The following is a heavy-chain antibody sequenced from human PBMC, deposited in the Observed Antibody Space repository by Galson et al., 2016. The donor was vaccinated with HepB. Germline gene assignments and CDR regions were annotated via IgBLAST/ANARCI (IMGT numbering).Heavy chain of an antibody. J-gene: IGHJ6*03. D-gene: IGHD3-16*01. CDR2: ISGSDYST. CDR3: AKKSARIRVTFYRKYNYYMDV. CDR1: GFTFSSHG. V-gene: IGHV3-23*01. Sequence: SLRLSCAASGFTFSSHGMSWVRQAPGKGLEWVSSISGSDYSTYYTDSVKGRFTISRDNSKNTLYLQMNGLRAEDTAVYYCAKKSARIRVTFYRKYNYYMDVWGKGTTGSVSS.